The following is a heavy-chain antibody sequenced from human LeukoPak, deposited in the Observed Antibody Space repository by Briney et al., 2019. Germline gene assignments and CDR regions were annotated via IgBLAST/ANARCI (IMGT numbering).Heavy chain of an antibody. V-gene: IGHV3-43*02. J-gene: IGHJ4*02. D-gene: IGHD3-22*01. CDR3: AMLAYYYDTFDY. CDR2: ISGDGGST. CDR1: GFTFDDYA. Sequence: GGSLRLSCAASGFTFDDYAMHWVRQAPGKGLEWVSLISGDGGSTYYADSVKGRFTISRDNSKNSLYLQMNSLRTEDTALYYCAMLAYYYDTFDYWGQGTLVSVSS.